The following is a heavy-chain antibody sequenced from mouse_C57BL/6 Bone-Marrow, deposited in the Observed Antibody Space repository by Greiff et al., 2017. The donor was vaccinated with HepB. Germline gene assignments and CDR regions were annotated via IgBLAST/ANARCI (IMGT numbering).Heavy chain of an antibody. J-gene: IGHJ4*01. CDR1: GYSITSGYY. D-gene: IGHD2-2*01. V-gene: IGHV3-6*01. CDR2: ISYDGSN. CDR3: ARWLGAMDY. Sequence: VQLQQSGPGLVKPSQSLSLTCSVTGYSITSGYYWNWIRQFPGNKLEWMGYISYDGSNNYNPSLKNRISITRDTSKNQFFLKLNSVTTEDTATYYCARWLGAMDYWGQGTSVTVSS.